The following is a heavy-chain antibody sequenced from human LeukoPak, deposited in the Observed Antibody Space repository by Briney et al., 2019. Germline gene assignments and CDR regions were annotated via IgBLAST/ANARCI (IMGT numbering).Heavy chain of an antibody. J-gene: IGHJ5*02. D-gene: IGHD3-10*01. CDR3: ARGWAYHYGSGSSPYNWFDP. CDR2: INHSGST. V-gene: IGHV4-34*01. Sequence: SETLSLTCAVYGGSFSGYYWSWIRQPPGKGLEWIGEINHSGSTNYNPSLKSRVTISVDTSKNQFSLKLSSVTAADTAVYYCARGWAYHYGSGSSPYNWFDPWGQGTLVTVSS. CDR1: GGSFSGYY.